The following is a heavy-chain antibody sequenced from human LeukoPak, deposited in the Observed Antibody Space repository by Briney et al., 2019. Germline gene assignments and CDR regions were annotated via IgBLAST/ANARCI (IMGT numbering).Heavy chain of an antibody. CDR3: ARDLGYCSGGSCDPILYYYYGMDV. J-gene: IGHJ6*02. CDR2: ISYDGSNK. D-gene: IGHD2-15*01. V-gene: IGHV3-30*03. CDR1: GFTFSSYG. Sequence: GGSLRLSCAASGFTFSSYGMHWVRQAPGKGLEWVAVISYDGSNKYYADSVKGRFTISRDNSKNTLYLQMNSLRAEDTAVYYCARDLGYCSGGSCDPILYYYYGMDVWGQGTTVTVSS.